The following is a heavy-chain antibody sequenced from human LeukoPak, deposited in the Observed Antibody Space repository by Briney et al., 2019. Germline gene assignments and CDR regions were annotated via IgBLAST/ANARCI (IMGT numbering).Heavy chain of an antibody. CDR2: IYYSGST. J-gene: IGHJ4*02. CDR1: GGSISSGGYY. Sequence: SQTLSLTCTVSGGSISSGGYYWSWIRQRPGKGLEWIGYIYYSGSTYYNPSLKSRVTISVDTSKNQFSLKLSSVTAADTAVYYCARGTIVAVDYWGQGTLVTVSS. D-gene: IGHD2-15*01. V-gene: IGHV4-31*03. CDR3: ARGTIVAVDY.